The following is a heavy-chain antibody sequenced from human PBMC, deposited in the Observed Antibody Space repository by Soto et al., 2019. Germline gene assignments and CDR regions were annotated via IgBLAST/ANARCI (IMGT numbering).Heavy chain of an antibody. D-gene: IGHD1-26*01. CDR3: ARVVGALGHWFDP. CDR2: ISAYNYNT. CDR1: GYTFTSYG. J-gene: IGHJ5*02. V-gene: IGHV1-18*01. Sequence: QVQLVQSGAEVKKPGASVKVSCKASGYTFTSYGLSWVRQAPGQGLEWMGRISAYNYNTNYAQKLQGRVTLTXDXSTSTAYMELRSLRSDDTAVYYCARVVGALGHWFDPWGQGTLVTVSS.